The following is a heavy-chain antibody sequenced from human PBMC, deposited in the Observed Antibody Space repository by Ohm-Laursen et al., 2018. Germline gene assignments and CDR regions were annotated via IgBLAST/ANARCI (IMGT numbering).Heavy chain of an antibody. Sequence: PGTLSLTCTVSGGSISSYYWSWIRQPPGKGLEWIGYIYYSGSTNYNPSLKSRVTISVDTSKNQFSLKLSSVTTADTAVYYCARGPRDYYDSSGSVDLWGRGTLVTVSS. V-gene: IGHV4-59*01. J-gene: IGHJ2*01. CDR2: IYYSGST. D-gene: IGHD3-22*01. CDR1: GGSISSYY. CDR3: ARGPRDYYDSSGSVDL.